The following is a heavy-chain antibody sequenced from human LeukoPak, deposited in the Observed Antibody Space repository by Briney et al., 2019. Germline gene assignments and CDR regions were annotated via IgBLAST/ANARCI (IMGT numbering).Heavy chain of an antibody. D-gene: IGHD4-11*01. Sequence: AGGSLRLSCAASGFTFSSYAMSWVRQAPGKGLEWVSAISGSGGSTYYADSVKGRFTISRDNSKNTLYLQMNSLRAEDTAVYYCARDPGYSNYYYYGMDVWGQGTTVTVSS. CDR3: ARDPGYSNYYYYGMDV. J-gene: IGHJ6*02. CDR1: GFTFSSYA. CDR2: ISGSGGST. V-gene: IGHV3-23*01.